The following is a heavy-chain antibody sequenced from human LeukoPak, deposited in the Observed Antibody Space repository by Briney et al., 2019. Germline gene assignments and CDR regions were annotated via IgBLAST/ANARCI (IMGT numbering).Heavy chain of an antibody. Sequence: ASVKVSCKASGYIFTSYYMHWVRQAPGQGLEWMGYMNPNSGNTVYAQRFQGRVTITTDTSINTSYMELSSLRSEDTAVYYCAREGLDPWGQGTLVTVSS. CDR2: MNPNSGNT. J-gene: IGHJ5*02. V-gene: IGHV1-8*03. CDR1: GYIFTSYY. CDR3: AREGLDP.